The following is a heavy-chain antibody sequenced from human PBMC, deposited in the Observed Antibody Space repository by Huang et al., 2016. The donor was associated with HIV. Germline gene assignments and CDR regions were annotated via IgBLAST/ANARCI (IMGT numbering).Heavy chain of an antibody. CDR1: GGSFSGPN. D-gene: IGHD3-16*01. Sequence: QVQLHQWGAGLLKPSETLSLTCAVYGGSFSGPNWTWIRQTPGKGLEWIGEINHSGRTNYSPSVKRRVTISLDPSKNQFALRLRSVTAADTAVYYCARGRGDARGFLGLDFWGQGTLVTVSS. CDR3: ARGRGDARGFLGLDF. CDR2: INHSGRT. J-gene: IGHJ4*02. V-gene: IGHV4-34*01.